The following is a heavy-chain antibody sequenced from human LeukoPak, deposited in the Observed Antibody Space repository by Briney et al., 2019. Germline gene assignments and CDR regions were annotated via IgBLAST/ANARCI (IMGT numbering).Heavy chain of an antibody. CDR3: VRSVEGNFDY. V-gene: IGHV3-48*02. Sequence: GGSLRLSCAASGFTFSIYSMNWVRQAPGRGLEWVSYMTSDTRTIYYADSVRGRFTISRDNAKNSLYLQMNSLRDDDMAIYYCVRSVEGNFDYWGQGTLVTVSS. CDR2: MTSDTRTI. CDR1: GFTFSIYS. J-gene: IGHJ4*02.